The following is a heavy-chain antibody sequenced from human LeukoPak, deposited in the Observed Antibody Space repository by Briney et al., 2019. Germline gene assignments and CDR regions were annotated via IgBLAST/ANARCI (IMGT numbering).Heavy chain of an antibody. D-gene: IGHD3-22*01. CDR1: GFTFSDYY. V-gene: IGHV3-11*01. CDR3: ARARYYDSSGYFGY. J-gene: IGHJ4*02. CDR2: ISSSGSTI. Sequence: PGGSLRLSCAASGFTFSDYYMSWIRQAPGKGLEWVSYISSSGSTIYYADSVKGVFTISRDNAKNSLYLQMNRLRAEDTAVYYCARARYYDSSGYFGYWGQGTLVTVSS.